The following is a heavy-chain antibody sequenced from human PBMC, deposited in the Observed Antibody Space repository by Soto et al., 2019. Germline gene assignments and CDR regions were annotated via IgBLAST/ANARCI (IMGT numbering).Heavy chain of an antibody. V-gene: IGHV3-21*01. D-gene: IGHD7-27*01. CDR2: ISSSSSYI. CDR1: GFTFSSYS. J-gene: IGHJ3*02. CDR3: ARLTQAIRAFDI. Sequence: NPGGSLRLSCAASGFTFSSYSMNWVRQAPGKGLEWVSSISSSSSYIYYADSVKGRFTISRDNAKNSLYLQMNSLRAEDTAVYYCARLTQAIRAFDIWGQGTMVTFSS.